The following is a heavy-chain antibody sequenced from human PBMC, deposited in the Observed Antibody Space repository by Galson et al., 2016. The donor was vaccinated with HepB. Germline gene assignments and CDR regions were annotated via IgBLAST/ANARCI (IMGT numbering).Heavy chain of an antibody. CDR3: AKDTYNSGRDAGFDY. V-gene: IGHV3-23*01. J-gene: IGHJ4*02. CDR2: ISGTAFST. D-gene: IGHD3-10*01. CDR1: GFTFRNYG. Sequence: SLRLSCAASGFTFRNYGMSWVRQAPGKGLEWVSGISGTAFSTYYADSVKGRFTISRDNSKNTLYLQMNSLRAEDTAVYYCAKDTYNSGRDAGFDYWGQGTLVTVSS.